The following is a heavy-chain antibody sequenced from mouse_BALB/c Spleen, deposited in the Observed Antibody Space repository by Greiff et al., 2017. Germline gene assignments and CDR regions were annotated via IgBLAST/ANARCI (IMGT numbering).Heavy chain of an antibody. CDR2: IDPCYGGT. CDR3: ARRCDEAMDY. J-gene: IGHJ4*01. CDR1: GYSFTGYN. D-gene: IGHD2-13*01. Sequence: VHVKQSGPELEKPGASVKISCKASGYSFTGYNMNWVKQSTGKGLEWIGNIDPCYGGTNYNQKFKGKATLTVDKSSSTAYMQLRSLTSEDSAVYYCARRCDEAMDYWGQGTSVTVSS. V-gene: IGHV1-42*01.